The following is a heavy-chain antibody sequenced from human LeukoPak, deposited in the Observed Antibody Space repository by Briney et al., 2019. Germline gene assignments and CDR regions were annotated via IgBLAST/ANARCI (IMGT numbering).Heavy chain of an antibody. Sequence: GSLRLSWAASGITFRNAWIGWVRQAPGKGLEWVGRMRSKTDGGTIDYAAPVKGRFTISRDDSKNTLHLQMNSLKTEDTGVYYCTTLLLWFGFDYWGQGSPVTVSS. V-gene: IGHV3-15*01. D-gene: IGHD3-10*01. CDR1: GITFRNAW. J-gene: IGHJ4*02. CDR3: TTLLLWFGFDY. CDR2: MRSKTDGGTI.